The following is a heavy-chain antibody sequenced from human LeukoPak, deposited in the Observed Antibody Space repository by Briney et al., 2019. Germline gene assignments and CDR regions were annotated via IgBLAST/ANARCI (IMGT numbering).Heavy chain of an antibody. Sequence: ASVKVSCKASGYTFTSYAMNWVRQAPGQGLEWMGWINTNTGNPTYAQGFTGRFVFSLDTSVSTAYLQISSLKAEDTAVYYCARGTPCGGDCYPGQEVWFDPWGQETLVTVSS. J-gene: IGHJ5*02. CDR3: ARGTPCGGDCYPGQEVWFDP. CDR1: GYTFTSYA. CDR2: INTNTGNP. D-gene: IGHD2-21*02. V-gene: IGHV7-4-1*02.